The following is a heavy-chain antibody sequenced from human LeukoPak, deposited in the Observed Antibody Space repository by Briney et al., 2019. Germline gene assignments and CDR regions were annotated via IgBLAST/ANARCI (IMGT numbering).Heavy chain of an antibody. V-gene: IGHV4-59*01. D-gene: IGHD2-15*01. CDR1: GGSISSYY. Sequence: SETLSLTCTVSGGSISSYYWSWIRQPPGKGLEWIGYIYYSGSTNYNPSLKSRVTISVDTSKNQFSLKLSSVTAADTAVYYCARGGVEVVAATEAWFDPWGQGTLATVSS. CDR2: IYYSGST. J-gene: IGHJ5*02. CDR3: ARGGVEVVAATEAWFDP.